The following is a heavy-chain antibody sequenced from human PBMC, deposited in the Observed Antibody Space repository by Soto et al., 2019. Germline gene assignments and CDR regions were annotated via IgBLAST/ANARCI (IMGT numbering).Heavy chain of an antibody. D-gene: IGHD2-15*01. CDR2: IWYDGSNK. CDR3: ARDLGSWYSTWSDGMDV. CDR1: GFTFSSYG. V-gene: IGHV3-33*01. J-gene: IGHJ6*02. Sequence: HPGGSLRLSCAASGFTFSSYGMHWVRQAPGKGLEWVAVIWYDGSNKYYADSVKGRFTISRDNSKNTLYLQMNSLRAEDTAVYYCARDLGSWYSTWSDGMDVWGQGTTVTVSS.